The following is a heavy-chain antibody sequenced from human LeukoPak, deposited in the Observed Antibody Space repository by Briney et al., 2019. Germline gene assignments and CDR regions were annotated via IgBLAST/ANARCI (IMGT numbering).Heavy chain of an antibody. CDR1: GGSISSGGYY. CDR2: IYYSGST. V-gene: IGHV4-31*03. Sequence: PSETLSLTCTVSGGSISSGGYYWSWIRQHPGKGLEWIGYIYYSGSTYYNPSLKSRVTISVDTSKNQFSLKLSSVTAADTAVYYCARIEPSRIAAAAYFDYWGQGTLVTVSS. D-gene: IGHD6-13*01. CDR3: ARIEPSRIAAAAYFDY. J-gene: IGHJ4*02.